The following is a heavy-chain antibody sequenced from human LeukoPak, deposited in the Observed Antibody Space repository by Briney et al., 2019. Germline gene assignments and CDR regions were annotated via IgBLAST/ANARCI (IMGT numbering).Heavy chain of an antibody. J-gene: IGHJ4*02. CDR1: GGTFSIYA. CDR3: ARDQRS. D-gene: IGHD6-6*01. V-gene: IGHV1-69*10. CDR2: IIPILCIA. Sequence: GASVTVSFKPSGGTFSIYAISWVRQAPGPWLESIVRIIPILCIANYAQNFQGRVTITSDKSTSTAYMELSSLRSEDTAVYYCARDQRSWGQGTLVTVSS.